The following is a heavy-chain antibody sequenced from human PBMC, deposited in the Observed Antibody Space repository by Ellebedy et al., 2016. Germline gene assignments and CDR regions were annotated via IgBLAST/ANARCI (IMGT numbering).Heavy chain of an antibody. CDR3: ARGGCSGGSCSKYYYYYGMDV. CDR2: IYPGDSET. CDR1: GYSFTSYW. D-gene: IGHD2-15*01. V-gene: IGHV5-51*01. Sequence: ASVQVSCKGSGYSFTSYWIGWVRQMPGKGLEWMGIIYPGDSETRYSPSFQGQVTISADKSISTAYLQWSSLKASDTAMYYCARGGCSGGSCSKYYYYYGMDVWGQGTTVTVSS. J-gene: IGHJ6*02.